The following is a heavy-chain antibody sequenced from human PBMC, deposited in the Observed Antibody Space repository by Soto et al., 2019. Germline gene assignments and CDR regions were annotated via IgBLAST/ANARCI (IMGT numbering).Heavy chain of an antibody. V-gene: IGHV1-8*01. Sequence: GASVKVSCKASGGTFSSYAISWVRQATGQGLEWMGWMNPRNGNTSYAQKFQGRVTMTRDTSTSTVYMELSSLRSDDTAVYFCARLATVTPPYYFDFWGQGTLVTVSS. CDR3: ARLATVTPPYYFDF. D-gene: IGHD4-17*01. CDR2: MNPRNGNT. CDR1: GGTFSSYA. J-gene: IGHJ4*02.